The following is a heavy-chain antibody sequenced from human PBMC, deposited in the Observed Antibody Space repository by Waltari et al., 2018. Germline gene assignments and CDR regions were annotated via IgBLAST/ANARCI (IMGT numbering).Heavy chain of an antibody. CDR1: GFTLSNYG. CDR2: ITDLGSDT. CDR3: AKRRGVEASGSPSFYNA. D-gene: IGHD3-10*01. Sequence: DVELLESGGGLAQPGGSLRLSCAASGFTLSNYGMSWARQAPGEGPECVSWITDLGSDTYYVDSVKGRFTMSRDNSKSTVFLQMNSLRVEYTAVYYCAKRRGVEASGSPSFYNAWCQGILVTVSS. J-gene: IGHJ5*02. V-gene: IGHV3-23*01.